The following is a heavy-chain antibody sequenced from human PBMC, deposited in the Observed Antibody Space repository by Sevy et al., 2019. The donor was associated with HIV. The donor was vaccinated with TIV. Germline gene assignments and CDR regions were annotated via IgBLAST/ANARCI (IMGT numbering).Heavy chain of an antibody. CDR1: GGSISSYY. CDR3: ARDWVGATDFNYYYYGMDV. J-gene: IGHJ6*02. V-gene: IGHV4-4*07. D-gene: IGHD1-26*01. Sequence: SETLSLTCTVSGGSISSYYWSWIRQPAGKGLEWIGRIYTSGSTNYNPSLKSRVTMSVDTSKNQFSLKLSSVTAADTAVYYCARDWVGATDFNYYYYGMDVWGQGTTVIVSS. CDR2: IYTSGST.